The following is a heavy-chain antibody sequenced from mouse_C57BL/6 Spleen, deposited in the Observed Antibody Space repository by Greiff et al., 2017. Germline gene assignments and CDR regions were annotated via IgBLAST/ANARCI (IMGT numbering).Heavy chain of an antibody. CDR2: INPYNGDT. Sequence: EVQLQQSGPELVKPGDSVKISCKASGYSFTGYFMNWVMQSHGKSLEWIGRINPYNGDTFYNQKFKGKATLTVDKSSSTAHMELRSLTSEDSAVYYCCITTVVEDWYFDVWGTGTTVTVSS. D-gene: IGHD1-1*01. J-gene: IGHJ1*03. V-gene: IGHV1-20*01. CDR1: GYSFTGYF. CDR3: CITTVVEDWYFDV.